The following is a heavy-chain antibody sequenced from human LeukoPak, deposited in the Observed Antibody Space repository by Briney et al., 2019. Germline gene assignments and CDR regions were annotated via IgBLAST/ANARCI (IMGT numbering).Heavy chain of an antibody. CDR3: ARDTYDSSGYHFYYMDV. J-gene: IGHJ6*03. D-gene: IGHD3-22*01. CDR1: GGSFSGYY. Sequence: PSETLSLTCAVYGGSFSGYYWSWVRQAPGKGLEWVANIKQDGSEKYYVDSVKGRFTISRDNAKNSLDLQMNSLRAEDTALYFCARDTYDSSGYHFYYMDVWGEGTTVTVSS. V-gene: IGHV3-7*01. CDR2: IKQDGSEK.